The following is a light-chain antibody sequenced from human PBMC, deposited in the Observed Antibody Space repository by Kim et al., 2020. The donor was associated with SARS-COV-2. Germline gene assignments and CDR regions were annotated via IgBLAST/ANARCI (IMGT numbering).Light chain of an antibody. CDR2: GNS. CDR3: QSYDSSLSGWV. J-gene: IGLJ3*02. Sequence: RVTISCAGSSSRSGSGYDVHWYQQLPGTAPKLLIFGNSNRPSGVPDRFSGSKSGTSASLAITGLQTEDEAEYYCQSYDSSLSGWVFGGGTKLTVL. V-gene: IGLV1-40*01. CDR1: SSRSGSGYD.